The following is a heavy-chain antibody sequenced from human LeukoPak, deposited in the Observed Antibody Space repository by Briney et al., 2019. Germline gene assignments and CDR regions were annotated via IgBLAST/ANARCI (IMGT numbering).Heavy chain of an antibody. J-gene: IGHJ4*02. CDR3: APTVGAANFDY. D-gene: IGHD1-26*01. Sequence: GRSLRLSCAASGFTFSSYSMNWVRHPPRNGLELVSSMSTSSSYITYADSVKGRFTISRDNAKNSLYLQMNSLRAEDTAVYYRAPTVGAANFDYWGQGTLGTVSS. CDR2: MSTSSSYI. CDR1: GFTFSSYS. V-gene: IGHV3-21*01.